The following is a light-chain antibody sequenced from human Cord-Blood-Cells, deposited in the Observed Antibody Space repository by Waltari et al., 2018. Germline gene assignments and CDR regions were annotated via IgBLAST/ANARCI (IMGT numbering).Light chain of an antibody. CDR3: CSYAGSSTV. J-gene: IGLJ3*02. Sequence: QSALTQPDSVSGSPGQSITISCTGTSSDVGSYYLVSWYQQHPGKAPKLIIYEGSKRPSGVSNRFSGSKSGNAASLTSSGLQAEDEADYYCCSYAGSSTVFGGGTKLSVL. CDR2: EGS. CDR1: SSDVGSYYL. V-gene: IGLV2-23*01.